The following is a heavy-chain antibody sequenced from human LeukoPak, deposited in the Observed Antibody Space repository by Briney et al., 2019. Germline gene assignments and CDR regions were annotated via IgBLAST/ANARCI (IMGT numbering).Heavy chain of an antibody. CDR1: GGSITSSHYY. Sequence: PSEPLSLTCTVSGGSITSSHYYWGFMRLAPGKGLEWIGSIYYSGSTYYDPSLKSRVTISVDTSKNQFSLKLTSVTHADTAVYYCAILPASDTYYYDSIGYYRPGVHWGQGTLVAVSS. CDR2: IYYSGST. D-gene: IGHD3-22*01. J-gene: IGHJ4*02. CDR3: AILPASDTYYYDSIGYYRPGVH. V-gene: IGHV4-39*07.